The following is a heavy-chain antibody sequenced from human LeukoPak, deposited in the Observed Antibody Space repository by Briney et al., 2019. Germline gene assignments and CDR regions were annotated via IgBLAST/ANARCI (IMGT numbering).Heavy chain of an antibody. CDR2: ISSSSSYI. Sequence: GGSLRLSCAASGFTFSSYSMNWVRQAPGKGLEWVSFISSSSSYIYYADSVKGRFTISRDNARNSLYLQMNSLRADDTAVYYCARGEWSSSPFDYWGQGTLVTVSS. J-gene: IGHJ4*02. CDR3: ARGEWSSSPFDY. V-gene: IGHV3-21*01. D-gene: IGHD6-6*01. CDR1: GFTFSSYS.